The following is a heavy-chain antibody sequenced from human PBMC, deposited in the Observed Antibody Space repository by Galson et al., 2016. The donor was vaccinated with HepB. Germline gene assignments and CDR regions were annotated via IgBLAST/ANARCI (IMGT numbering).Heavy chain of an antibody. V-gene: IGHV4-59*08. CDR2: IFFTGTT. CDR1: SGPFNNFS. J-gene: IGHJ3*02. Sequence: SETLSLTCTVSSGPFNNFSWSWIRQPPGKGLEWIGYIFFTGTTSYNPSLKSRVTMSLDTSKNQFSLNLTSVTAADTAIYYCARPAARGGPDTFDIWGQGTMVTVSS. CDR3: ARPAARGGPDTFDI.